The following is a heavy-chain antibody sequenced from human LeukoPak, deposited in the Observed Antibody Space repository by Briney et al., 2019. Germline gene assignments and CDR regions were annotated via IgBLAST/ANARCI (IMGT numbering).Heavy chain of an antibody. D-gene: IGHD3-10*01. CDR1: GFTFSSFW. Sequence: GGSLRLSCVVSGFTFSSFWMTWVRQAPGRGLEWVANIKLDVSETYYVESVRGRFTISRDNTKNSLYLQMDSLRVEDTAVYYCARKGNAFDFWGQGTMVTVSS. CDR3: ARKGNAFDF. V-gene: IGHV3-7*01. J-gene: IGHJ3*01. CDR2: IKLDVSET.